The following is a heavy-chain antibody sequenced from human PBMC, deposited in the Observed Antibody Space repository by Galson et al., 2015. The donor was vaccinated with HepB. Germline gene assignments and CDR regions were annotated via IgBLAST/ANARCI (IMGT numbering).Heavy chain of an antibody. J-gene: IGHJ4*02. CDR3: AKGSPLPEWLSRFDY. CDR2: ISGNGGST. D-gene: IGHD3-3*01. V-gene: IGHV3-23*01. Sequence: SLRLSCAASGFIFSSYAMSWVRQAPGKGLEWVSVISGNGGSTYYADSVKGRFTISRDNSKNTLYVQMNSLRAEDTAVYYCAKGSPLPEWLSRFDYWGQGTLVTVSS. CDR1: GFIFSSYA.